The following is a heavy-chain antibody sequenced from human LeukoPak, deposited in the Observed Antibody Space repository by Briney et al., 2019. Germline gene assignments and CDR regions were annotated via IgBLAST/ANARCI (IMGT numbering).Heavy chain of an antibody. V-gene: IGHV4-38-2*02. CDR3: ARRTTYLGWRPSESPSCFDY. D-gene: IGHD2-21*02. J-gene: IGHJ4*02. CDR2: IYHSGSI. CDR1: GYSISSGYY. Sequence: KTSETLSLTCTVSGYSISSGYYWGWIRQPPGKGLEWIGIIYHSGSIYYSPSLKSRVTLSVDTSKNQFSLKLTSVTAADTAVYYCARRTTYLGWRPSESPSCFDYWGQGILVTVSS.